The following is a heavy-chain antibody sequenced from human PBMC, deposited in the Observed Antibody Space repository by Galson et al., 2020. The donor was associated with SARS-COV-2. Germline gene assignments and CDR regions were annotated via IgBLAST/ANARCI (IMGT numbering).Heavy chain of an antibody. CDR3: ARNGRDCSGGICYGAEYFQY. Sequence: GESLKISCAASGFTFSDYCMSWVRQAPGKGLEWVSYISSSGSYTNYADSVKGRFTISRDNAKNSLYLRMNSLRAEDTALYFCARNGRDCSGGICYGAEYFQYWGQGTLVDVSS. J-gene: IGHJ1*01. CDR1: GFTFSDYC. V-gene: IGHV3-11*06. D-gene: IGHD2-15*01. CDR2: ISSSGSYT.